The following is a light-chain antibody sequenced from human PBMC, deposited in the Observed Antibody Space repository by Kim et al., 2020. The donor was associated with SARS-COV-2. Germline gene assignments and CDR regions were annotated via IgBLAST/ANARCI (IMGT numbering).Light chain of an antibody. CDR2: DAS. Sequence: EIVLTQSPATLSLSPGERATLSCRASQSVGNYLAWYQHKPGQAPRLLIYDASSRATGIPARFSGSGSGTDFTLTISSLEPEDFAVYYCQQRYNWPPLTFGGGTKVDIK. V-gene: IGKV3-11*01. CDR3: QQRYNWPPLT. J-gene: IGKJ4*01. CDR1: QSVGNY.